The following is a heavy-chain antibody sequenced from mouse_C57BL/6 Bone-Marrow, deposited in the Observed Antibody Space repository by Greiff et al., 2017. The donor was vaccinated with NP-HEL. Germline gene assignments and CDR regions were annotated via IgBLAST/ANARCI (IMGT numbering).Heavy chain of an antibody. CDR2: INPNNGGT. CDR3: ARLTGTFFDY. J-gene: IGHJ2*01. V-gene: IGHV1-26*01. CDR1: GYTFTDYY. D-gene: IGHD4-1*01. Sequence: VQLQQSGPELVKPGASVKISCKASGYTFTDYYMNWVKQSHGKSLEWIGDINPNNGGTSYNQKFKGKATLTVDKSSSTAYMELRSLTSEGSAVYYCARLTGTFFDYWGQGTTLTVSS.